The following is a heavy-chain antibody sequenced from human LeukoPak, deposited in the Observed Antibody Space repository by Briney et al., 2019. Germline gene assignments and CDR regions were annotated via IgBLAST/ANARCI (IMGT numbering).Heavy chain of an antibody. Sequence: SETLSLTCTVSGGSISSYYWSWIRQPPGKGLEWIGYIYYSGSTNYNPSLKSRVTISVDTSKNQFSLKLSSVTAADTAVYYCVAYYDTAFDIWGQGPMVTVSS. CDR2: IYYSGST. D-gene: IGHD3-22*01. CDR1: GGSISSYY. J-gene: IGHJ3*02. CDR3: VAYYDTAFDI. V-gene: IGHV4-59*01.